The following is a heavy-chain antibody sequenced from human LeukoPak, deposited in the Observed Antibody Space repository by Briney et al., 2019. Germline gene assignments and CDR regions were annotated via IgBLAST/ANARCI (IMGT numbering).Heavy chain of an antibody. Sequence: SETLSLTCTVSGGSISSTGYYWGWIRQPPGKGLEWIGSIYYSGSTYDNPSLKSRVTISVDTSKNQFSLKLSSVTAADTAVYYCARHGTISSESYFDYWGQGALVTVSS. V-gene: IGHV4-39*01. D-gene: IGHD1-14*01. CDR2: IYYSGST. CDR3: ARHGTISSESYFDY. J-gene: IGHJ4*02. CDR1: GGSISSTGYY.